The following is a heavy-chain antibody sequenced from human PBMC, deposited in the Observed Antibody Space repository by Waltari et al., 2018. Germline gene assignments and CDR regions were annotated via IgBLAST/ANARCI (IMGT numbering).Heavy chain of an antibody. J-gene: IGHJ5*02. D-gene: IGHD3-10*01. V-gene: IGHV4-38-2*02. CDR2: ISHSVNA. CDR3: VRDLGGSGNSWFDA. CDR1: SYSIRSGYF. Sequence: QVQLQESGPGLARPSETLSLTCVVSSYSIRSGYFWGWIRQPPGKGLEWVGSISHSVNAYYNPSLKSRVTMSVDTSKNQFALKVTSVTAADTAIYYCVRDLGGSGNSWFDAWGQGTLVTVSS.